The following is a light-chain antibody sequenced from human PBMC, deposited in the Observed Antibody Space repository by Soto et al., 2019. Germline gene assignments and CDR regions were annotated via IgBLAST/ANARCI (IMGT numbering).Light chain of an antibody. CDR2: KAS. Sequence: DIPLPQSPSTLSATAGDRVNITSRARQSISRWLAWYQQKPGKAPKLLISKASNLESGVPSRFSGSGSGADFTLTISSLQPEDFATDYCQQYNTYRTFGQGTKG. V-gene: IGKV1-5*03. CDR3: QQYNTYRT. CDR1: QSISRW. J-gene: IGKJ1*01.